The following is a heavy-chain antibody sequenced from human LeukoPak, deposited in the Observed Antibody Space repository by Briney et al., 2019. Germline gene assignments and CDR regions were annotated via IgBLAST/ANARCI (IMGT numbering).Heavy chain of an antibody. J-gene: IGHJ4*02. Sequence: PSETLSLTCTVSGGSISSSSYYWGWIRQPPGKGLEWIGCIYYSGSTYYNPSLKSRVTISVDTSKNQFSLKLSSVTAADTAVYYCASGPHDYGDYWGQGTLVTVSS. CDR3: ASGPHDYGDY. CDR1: GGSISSSSYY. V-gene: IGHV4-39*07. CDR2: IYYSGST.